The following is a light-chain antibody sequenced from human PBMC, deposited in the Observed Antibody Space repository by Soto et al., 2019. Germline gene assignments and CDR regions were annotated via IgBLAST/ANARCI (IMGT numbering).Light chain of an antibody. CDR3: QQYGSSPST. Sequence: EIVLTQSPDTLSLSPGERATLSCRASQSLSSAYLVWYQQKPGQAPRLLIYGASSRATGIPDRFSGSGSGTDFTLTISRLEPEDFAVYYCQQYGSSPSTFGQGTRLEIK. CDR1: QSLSSAY. CDR2: GAS. V-gene: IGKV3-20*01. J-gene: IGKJ5*01.